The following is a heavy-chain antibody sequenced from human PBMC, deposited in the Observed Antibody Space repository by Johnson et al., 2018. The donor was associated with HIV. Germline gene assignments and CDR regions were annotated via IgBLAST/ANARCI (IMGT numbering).Heavy chain of an antibody. CDR3: AREGAWEVRPGAFDI. J-gene: IGHJ3*02. CDR2: IAHDESIT. Sequence: QVQLVESGGGVVQPGGSLRLSCAASGFTFADYGMHWVRQPPGKGLEWVAFIAHDESITHYADSVKGRFTMSRDNSKNTLYLQMNSLRAEDTAVYYCAREGAWEVRPGAFDIWVQGTMVTVSS. V-gene: IGHV3-30*02. D-gene: IGHD1-26*01. CDR1: GFTFADYG.